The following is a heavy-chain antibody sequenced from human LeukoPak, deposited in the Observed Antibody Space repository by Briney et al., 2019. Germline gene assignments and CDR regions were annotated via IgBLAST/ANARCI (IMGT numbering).Heavy chain of an antibody. CDR3: ARDGASIDDQYYSLDV. D-gene: IGHD1-1*01. J-gene: IGHJ6*02. CDR2: INTDGSST. V-gene: IGHV3-74*01. Sequence: PGGSLRLSCAASGFTFSSYWMHWVRQVPGKGPVWVSQINTDGSSTSYAESVKGRFTISRDNDKNTVFLEMNSLRAEDTAVYYCARDGASIDDQYYSLDVWGQGTTVTVSS. CDR1: GFTFSSYW.